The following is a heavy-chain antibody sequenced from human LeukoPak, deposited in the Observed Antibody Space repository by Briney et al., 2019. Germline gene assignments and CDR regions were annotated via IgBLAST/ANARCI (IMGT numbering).Heavy chain of an antibody. CDR1: GFTFSSYW. CDR3: AALGCSSACYYYMDV. CDR2: INDDGRKT. Sequence: PGGSLRPSCAASGFTFSSYWRHWVRQGPGKGLVWVSRINDDGRKTTYADSVKGRFTISRDNAKNTLYLQMNSLRAQDTAVYFCAALGCSSACYYYMDVWGKGTTVTVSS. J-gene: IGHJ6*03. D-gene: IGHD2-2*01. V-gene: IGHV3-74*03.